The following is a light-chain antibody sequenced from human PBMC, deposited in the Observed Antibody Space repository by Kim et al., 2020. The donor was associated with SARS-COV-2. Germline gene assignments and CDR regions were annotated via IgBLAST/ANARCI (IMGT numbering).Light chain of an antibody. CDR2: GAS. CDR1: QSVSSSY. V-gene: IGKV3-20*01. J-gene: IGKJ2*01. CDR3: QQYYSFPYT. Sequence: EIVLTQSPGSLSLSPGERATLSCGASQSVSSSYLAWYQHKPGQAPRLLIYGASSRATGIPDRFSGSGSGTDFTLTISGLQSEDFATYYCQQYYSFPYTFGQGTKLEI.